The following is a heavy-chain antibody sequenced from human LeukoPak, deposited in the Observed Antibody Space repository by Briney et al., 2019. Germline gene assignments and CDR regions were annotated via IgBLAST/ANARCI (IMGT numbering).Heavy chain of an antibody. CDR2: VSSGSSTI. D-gene: IGHD6-13*01. CDR3: ARDSSDPYSSSWYNLDY. J-gene: IGHJ4*02. Sequence: GGSLRLSCAASGFTFSDYYMSWIRQAPGKALEWVSYVSSGSSTIYYADSVKGRLTVSRDNGKRSLSLQMNRLRAEETAMYYCARDSSDPYSSSWYNLDYWGQGTLVTVSS. V-gene: IGHV3-11*04. CDR1: GFTFSDYY.